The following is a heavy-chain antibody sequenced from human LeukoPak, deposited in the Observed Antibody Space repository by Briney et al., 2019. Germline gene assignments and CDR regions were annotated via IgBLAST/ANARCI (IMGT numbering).Heavy chain of an antibody. CDR1: GGSISSYY. Sequence: NPSETLSLTCTVSGGSISSYYWSWIRQPPGKGLEWIGYIYYSGSTNYNPSLKSRVTISVDTSKNQFSLKLSSVTAADTAVYYCARDASRGWYDYWGQGTLVTVSS. D-gene: IGHD6-19*01. CDR2: IYYSGST. CDR3: ARDASRGWYDY. V-gene: IGHV4-59*01. J-gene: IGHJ4*02.